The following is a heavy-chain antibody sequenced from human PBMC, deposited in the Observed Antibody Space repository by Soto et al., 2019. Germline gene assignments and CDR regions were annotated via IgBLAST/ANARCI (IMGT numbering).Heavy chain of an antibody. J-gene: IGHJ4*02. Sequence: QITLNESGPTVVKPTETLTLTCTFSGFSLTTSGVGVGWVRQSPGKAPERLAFIYWDDDKRYSTSLKSRLTITKDTSKNQVVLTMANVDPADTATYSCAHRVLRAVFGLVTTTAIYFDFWGQGAPVAVAS. CDR3: AHRVLRAVFGLVTTTAIYFDF. D-gene: IGHD3-3*01. CDR2: IYWDDDK. CDR1: GFSLTTSGVG. V-gene: IGHV2-5*02.